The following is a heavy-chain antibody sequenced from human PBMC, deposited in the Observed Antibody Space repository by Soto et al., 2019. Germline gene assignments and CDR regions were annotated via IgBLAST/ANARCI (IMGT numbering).Heavy chain of an antibody. V-gene: IGHV3-23*01. CDR2: ISRSGGSK. D-gene: IGHD2-15*01. CDR1: GFTFSSFA. CDR3: ARGFSGGTGPPPDL. J-gene: IGHJ5*02. Sequence: RGPLRLSCPASGFTFSSFAMSWVRLAPGKGVDWVSAISRSGGSKYAAASVKGRVTLSRDNSENMLYLQMSSRSAEDTAVYYSARGFSGGTGPPPDLWGQGSLGTVSS.